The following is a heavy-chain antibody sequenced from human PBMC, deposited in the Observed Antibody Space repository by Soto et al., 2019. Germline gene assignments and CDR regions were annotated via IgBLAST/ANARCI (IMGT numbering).Heavy chain of an antibody. V-gene: IGHV3-74*01. CDR3: AREGGIEYSSSPGHYYYGMDV. D-gene: IGHD6-6*01. Sequence: GGSLLLACAAAVFTFSSYWMPWVRQAPGKGLVFVSRINSDGSSTSYADSVKGRFTISRDNAKNTLYLQMNSLRAEDTAVYYCAREGGIEYSSSPGHYYYGMDVWGQGTTVTVSS. J-gene: IGHJ6*01. CDR2: INSDGSST. CDR1: VFTFSSYW.